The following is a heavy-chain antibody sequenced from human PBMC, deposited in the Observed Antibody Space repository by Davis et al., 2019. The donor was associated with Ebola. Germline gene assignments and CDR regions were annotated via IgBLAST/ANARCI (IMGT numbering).Heavy chain of an antibody. V-gene: IGHV3-23*01. J-gene: IGHJ4*02. CDR3: ARGFHDYGYY. CDR1: GFTFSSYA. D-gene: IGHD4-17*01. CDR2: ISGSGGST. Sequence: GESLKISCAASGFTFSSYAMSWVRQAPGKGLEWVSVISGSGGSTYYADSVKGRFTISRDNAKNTLYLQMNSLRAEDTAVYYCARGFHDYGYYWGQGTLVTVSS.